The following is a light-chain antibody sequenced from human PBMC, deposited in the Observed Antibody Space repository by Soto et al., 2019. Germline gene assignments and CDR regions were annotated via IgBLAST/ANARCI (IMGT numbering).Light chain of an antibody. V-gene: IGKV4-1*01. CDR1: QSVLSSSNNKNY. Sequence: DIVMTQSPDSLAVSLGERATINCKSSQSVLSSSNNKNYLAWYQQKPGHPPKLLIYWASTRESGVPDRFSGSGSGTDFTLTISSLQAEDVAVYYWQQYYSTRFGGGTKVEIK. CDR2: WAS. J-gene: IGKJ4*01. CDR3: QQYYSTR.